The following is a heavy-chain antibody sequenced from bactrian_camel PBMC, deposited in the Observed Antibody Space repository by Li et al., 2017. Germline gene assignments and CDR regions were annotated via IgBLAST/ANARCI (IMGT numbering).Heavy chain of an antibody. J-gene: IGHJ4*01. CDR1: GITFSRHD. CDR2: ITSLPSLFRAA. CDR3: AALGCRHRGLTFNY. Sequence: HVQLVESGGGLVQPGESLRLSCVASGITFSRHDMSWVRQAPGKEVEWVAGITSLPSLFRAASYADSVKGRFTISQDDTKRVLWLQMNSLKTDDTAVYYCAALGCRHRGLTFNYWGQGTQVTVS. V-gene: IGHV3S6*01. D-gene: IGHD1*01.